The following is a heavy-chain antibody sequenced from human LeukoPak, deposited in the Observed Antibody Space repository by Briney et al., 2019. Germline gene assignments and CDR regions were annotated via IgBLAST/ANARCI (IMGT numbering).Heavy chain of an antibody. CDR2: ISPNNGGT. CDR1: GYTFTGYY. D-gene: IGHD2-21*02. J-gene: IGHJ4*02. V-gene: IGHV1-2*02. CDR3: ARSEGAPAYCGGDCSRSPSFDY. Sequence: GASVKVSCKASGYTFTGYYMHWVRQAPGQGLEWMGWISPNNGGTNYAQEFQGRVTMTRDTSISTAYMELSRLRSDDTAVYYCARSEGAPAYCGGDCSRSPSFDYWGQGTLVTVSS.